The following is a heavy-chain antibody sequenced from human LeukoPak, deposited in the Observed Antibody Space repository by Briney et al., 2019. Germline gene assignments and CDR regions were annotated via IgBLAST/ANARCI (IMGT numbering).Heavy chain of an antibody. V-gene: IGHV3-11*01. Sequence: GGSLRLSCAASGFTFSDYYMSWVRQAPGKGLEWVSYISSSGTTIYNADSVKGRFTISRDNAKNSLFLQMNSLRAEDTAIYYCATYRQVLLPFESWGQGTLVTVSS. CDR3: ATYRQVLLPFES. J-gene: IGHJ4*02. D-gene: IGHD2-8*02. CDR1: GFTFSDYY. CDR2: ISSSGTTI.